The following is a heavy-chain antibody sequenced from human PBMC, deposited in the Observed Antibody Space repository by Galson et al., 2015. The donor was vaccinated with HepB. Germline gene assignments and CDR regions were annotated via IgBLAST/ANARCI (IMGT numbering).Heavy chain of an antibody. CDR1: GFTFGDYA. CDR3: TRDLRSSSWYKYYFDY. V-gene: IGHV3-49*03. Sequence: SLRLSCAASGFTFGDYAMSWFRQAPGKGLEWVGFIRSKAYGGTTEYAASVKGRFTISRDDSKSIAYLQMNSLKTEDTAVYYCTRDLRSSSWYKYYFDYWGQGTLVTVSS. D-gene: IGHD6-13*01. CDR2: IRSKAYGGTT. J-gene: IGHJ4*02.